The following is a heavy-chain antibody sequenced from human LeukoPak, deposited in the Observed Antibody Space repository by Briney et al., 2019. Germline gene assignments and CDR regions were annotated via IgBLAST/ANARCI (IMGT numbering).Heavy chain of an antibody. Sequence: GRSLRLSCAASGFTFSRYALHWVRQAPGKGLEWVAVISYDGTDIYYADSVKGRFTISKDNSKNTLYLQLNSLRPEDTAVYYCARSQCGSANCYHGGNDNWGQGNLVTVSS. D-gene: IGHD2-2*01. J-gene: IGHJ4*02. CDR3: ARSQCGSANCYHGGNDN. V-gene: IGHV3-30*04. CDR1: GFTFSRYA. CDR2: ISYDGTDI.